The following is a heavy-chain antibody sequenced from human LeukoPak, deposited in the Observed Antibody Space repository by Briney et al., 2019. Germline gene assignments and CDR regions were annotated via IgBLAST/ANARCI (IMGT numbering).Heavy chain of an antibody. CDR1: GGSISGSSYY. J-gene: IGHJ4*02. V-gene: IGHV4-39*01. CDR3: ARSLVGATLIDY. Sequence: SETLSLTCTVSGGSISGSSYYWGWIRQPPGKGLEWIGSIYYSGSTYYNPSLKSRVTISVDTSKNQFSLKLSSVTAADTAVYYCARSLVGATLIDYWGQGTLVTVSS. CDR2: IYYSGST. D-gene: IGHD1-26*01.